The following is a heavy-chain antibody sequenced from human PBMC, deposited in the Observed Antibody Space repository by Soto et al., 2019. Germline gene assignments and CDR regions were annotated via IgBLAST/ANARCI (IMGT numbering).Heavy chain of an antibody. Sequence: ASVKVSCKAAGYTFSNFAMHWVRQAPGQRLEWMVWSNGGNWNTKXXXKFQGRCXXASHTSALAAYMELSSLRSEDTPVYYFARDAGSFDYXX. CDR3: ARDAGSFDY. V-gene: IGHV1-3*01. CDR2: SNGGNWNT. J-gene: IGHJ4*01. CDR1: GYTFSNFA. D-gene: IGHD3-10*01.